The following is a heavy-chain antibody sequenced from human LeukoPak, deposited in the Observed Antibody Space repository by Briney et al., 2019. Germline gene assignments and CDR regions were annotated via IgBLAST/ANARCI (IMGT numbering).Heavy chain of an antibody. J-gene: IGHJ4*02. Sequence: GGSLRLSCAASGFTFSSYAMSWVRQAPGEGLEWVSAISGSGGSTYYADSVKGRFTISRDNSKNTLYLQMNSLRAEDTAVYYCAKNRGYYYGSGSYYDYWGQGTLVTVSS. CDR2: ISGSGGST. CDR1: GFTFSSYA. D-gene: IGHD3-10*01. CDR3: AKNRGYYYGSGSYYDY. V-gene: IGHV3-23*01.